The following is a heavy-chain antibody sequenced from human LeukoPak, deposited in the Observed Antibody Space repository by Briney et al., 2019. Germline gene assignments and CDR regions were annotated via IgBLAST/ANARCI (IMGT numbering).Heavy chain of an antibody. CDR2: ISSSGSTI. Sequence: GGSLRLSCAASGFTFSSYAMSWVRQAPGKGLEWVSYISSSGSTIYYADFVRGRCTISRDNTKNSLYMQMNSLRAEDTAVYYCARMFHHYDILTGYYKRVGYFDYWGQGTLVTVSS. CDR3: ARMFHHYDILTGYYKRVGYFDY. D-gene: IGHD3-9*01. J-gene: IGHJ4*02. V-gene: IGHV3-48*04. CDR1: GFTFSSYA.